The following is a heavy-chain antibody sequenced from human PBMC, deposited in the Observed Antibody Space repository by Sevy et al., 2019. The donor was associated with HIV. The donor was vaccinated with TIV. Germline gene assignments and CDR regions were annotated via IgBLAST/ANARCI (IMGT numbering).Heavy chain of an antibody. Sequence: GGSLRLSCKASGFTFGDYVMTWFRQAPGKGLEWVGFIRSKVYGGTTEYAASVKGRFIISRDDSKSSAYLRMNSLKTEDTGVYYCSRADYYGSDGGYYGMDVWGQGTTVTVSS. D-gene: IGHD3-10*01. V-gene: IGHV3-49*03. J-gene: IGHJ6*02. CDR2: IRSKVYGGTT. CDR3: SRADYYGSDGGYYGMDV. CDR1: GFTFGDYV.